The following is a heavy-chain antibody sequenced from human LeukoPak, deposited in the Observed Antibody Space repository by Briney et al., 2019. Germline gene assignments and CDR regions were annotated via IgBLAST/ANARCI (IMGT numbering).Heavy chain of an antibody. CDR1: GFTLSSYW. CDR2: ISYNGIKK. Sequence: GGSLRLSCAASGFTLSSYWMSWVRQAPGKALEWVAFISYNGIKKYADSVKGRFTISRDNSKNTLYLQMNGLRPEDTAVYYCARDPLDISRWANAFDIWGQGTMVTVSS. D-gene: IGHD2-2*03. J-gene: IGHJ3*02. V-gene: IGHV3-30*03. CDR3: ARDPLDISRWANAFDI.